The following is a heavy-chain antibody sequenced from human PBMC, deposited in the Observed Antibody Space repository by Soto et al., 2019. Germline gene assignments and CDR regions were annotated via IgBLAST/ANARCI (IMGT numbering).Heavy chain of an antibody. J-gene: IGHJ3*01. CDR2: IIPVLGVA. CDR1: GVTFSSYT. D-gene: IGHD2-15*01. Sequence: QVQLVQSGAEVRKPGSSVKVSCKASGVTFSSYTISWVRQAPGQGLEWMGRIIPVLGVANYAPEFQGRLTIIADEPTSSGIMDLSSLISADTAMCSARWRINGDFDVFDFWGQGTFITVSS. V-gene: IGHV1-69*02. CDR3: RWRINGDFDVFDF.